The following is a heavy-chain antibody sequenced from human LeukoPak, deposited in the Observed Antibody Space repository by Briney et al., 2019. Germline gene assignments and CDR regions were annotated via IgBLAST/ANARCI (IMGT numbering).Heavy chain of an antibody. D-gene: IGHD6-6*01. J-gene: IGHJ4*02. CDR3: ARVSYSSSFDFDY. V-gene: IGHV4-61*01. CDR2: IYYSGST. Sequence: PSETLSLTCTVSGGSVSSGYYYWTWIRQPPGKGLEWIGYIYYSGSTNYNPSLKSRVTISVDTSKNQFSLKLSSVTAADTAVYYCARVSYSSSFDFDYWGQGTLVTVSS. CDR1: GGSVSSGYYY.